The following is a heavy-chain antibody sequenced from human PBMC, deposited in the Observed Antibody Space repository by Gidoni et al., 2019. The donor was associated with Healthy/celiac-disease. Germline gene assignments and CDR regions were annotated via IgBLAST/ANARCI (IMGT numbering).Heavy chain of an antibody. CDR1: GFTLDDYA. V-gene: IGHV3-9*01. J-gene: IGHJ4*02. CDR2: ISWNSGSI. CDR3: AKTNAAGASFDY. D-gene: IGHD6-25*01. Sequence: EVQLVESGGGLVQPGGSLRLSCAASGFTLDDYAMHWVRQAPGKGLEWVSGISWNSGSIGYADSVKGRFTISRDNAKNSLYLQMNSLRAEDTALYYCAKTNAAGASFDYWGQGTLVTVSS.